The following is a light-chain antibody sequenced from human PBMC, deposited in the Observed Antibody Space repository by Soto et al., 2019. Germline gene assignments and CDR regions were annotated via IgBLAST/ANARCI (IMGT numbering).Light chain of an antibody. V-gene: IGLV2-14*01. Sequence: QSVLTHPASVSGSPGHSITISCTGSSTDVGGYNYVSWYQQHPGKAPKVMIYEVSNRPSGVSNRFSGSKSGNTASLTISGLQAEEEADYYCSSYTSSSNYVFGTGTKVTVL. CDR1: STDVGGYNY. CDR2: EVS. CDR3: SSYTSSSNYV. J-gene: IGLJ1*01.